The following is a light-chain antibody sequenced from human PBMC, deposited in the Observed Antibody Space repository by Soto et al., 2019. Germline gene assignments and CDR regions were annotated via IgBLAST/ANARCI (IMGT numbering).Light chain of an antibody. CDR3: HQYGSSPLYT. V-gene: IGKV3-20*01. CDR2: GAS. J-gene: IGKJ2*01. Sequence: EIVLTQSPGTLSLSPGERATLSCRASQSVSSSYLAWYQQKPGQAPRLLIYGASSRATGIPDRFSGSGSGTDFTLTISRLEPEDFAVYYCHQYGSSPLYTFRQGTKLEIK. CDR1: QSVSSSY.